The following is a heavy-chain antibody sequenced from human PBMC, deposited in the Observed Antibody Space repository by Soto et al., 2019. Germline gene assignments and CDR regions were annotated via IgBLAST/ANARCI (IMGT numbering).Heavy chain of an antibody. CDR2: ISGSSTI. V-gene: IGHV3-48*02. J-gene: IGHJ6*02. CDR3: ARVGLGLFGMVV. CDR1: GFTFSSYS. D-gene: IGHD3-16*01. Sequence: EVQLVESGGGLVQPGGSLRVSCAASGFTFSSYSINWVRQAPGKGLEWVSYISGSSTIYYADSVKGRFTISRDNAKNSLYLQMNSLRDEDTAVYYCARVGLGLFGMVVWGQGTTVTVSS.